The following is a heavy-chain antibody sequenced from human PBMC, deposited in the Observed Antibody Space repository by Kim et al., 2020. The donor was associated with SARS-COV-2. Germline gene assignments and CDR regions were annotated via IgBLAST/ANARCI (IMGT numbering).Heavy chain of an antibody. Sequence: ASVKVSCKASGYTFNDYYMHWLRLAPGQGIEWMGRINPNSGGANYAPKFQGRVTLTRDTSIRTAYMELSGLTSDDTAVYYCARDRMNSYDSGNFPIYFDSWGQGTLVTVSS. J-gene: IGHJ4*02. D-gene: IGHD3-22*01. CDR1: GYTFNDYY. CDR3: ARDRMNSYDSGNFPIYFDS. V-gene: IGHV1-2*06. CDR2: INPNSGGA.